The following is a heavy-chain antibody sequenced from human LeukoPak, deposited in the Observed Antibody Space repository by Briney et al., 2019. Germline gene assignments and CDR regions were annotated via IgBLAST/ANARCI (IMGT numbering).Heavy chain of an antibody. CDR1: GVSLSRTGYY. J-gene: IGHJ4*02. D-gene: IGHD5-12*01. CDR2: ISYSGTT. Sequence: SETLSLTCTVSGVSLSRTGYYCAWVRQPPGKGLGWIGSISYSGTTFYNPSLKSRVTVSGDTSKNQFSLKLSSLTAADTAVYYCARRDIVATIDSWGQGTLVTVSS. V-gene: IGHV4-39*01. CDR3: ARRDIVATIDS.